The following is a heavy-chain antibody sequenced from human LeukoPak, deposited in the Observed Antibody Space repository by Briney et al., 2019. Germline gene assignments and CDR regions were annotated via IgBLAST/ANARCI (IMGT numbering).Heavy chain of an antibody. Sequence: SQTLSLTCAISGASVSSKSAAWNWIRQSPSRGLEWLGRTYYRSKWYNDYAVSVKSRITINPDSSKNQFSLQLNSVTPEDTVVYYCARVGEQWLVFFDYWGQGTLVTVSS. CDR2: TYYRSKWYN. D-gene: IGHD6-19*01. J-gene: IGHJ4*02. CDR1: GASVSSKSAA. V-gene: IGHV6-1*01. CDR3: ARVGEQWLVFFDY.